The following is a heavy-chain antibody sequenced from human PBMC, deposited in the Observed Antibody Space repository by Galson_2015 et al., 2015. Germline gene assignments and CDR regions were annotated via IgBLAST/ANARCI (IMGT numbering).Heavy chain of an antibody. V-gene: IGHV1-18*01. Sequence: SVKVSCKASGYTFNSYGISWVRQAPGQGLEWMAWINVNSGRINYAQKFEGRVTLTTDTSTSTAHMELRSLTSDDTALYYCVRDYGYNMDGWGNGTSVTVSS. D-gene: IGHD3-10*01. CDR1: GYTFNSYG. CDR3: VRDYGYNMDG. CDR2: INVNSGRI. J-gene: IGHJ6*03.